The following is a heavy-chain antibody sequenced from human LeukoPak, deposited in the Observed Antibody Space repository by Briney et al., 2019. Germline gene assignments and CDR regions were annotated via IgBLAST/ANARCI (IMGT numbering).Heavy chain of an antibody. CDR2: INHSGST. J-gene: IGHJ5*02. V-gene: IGHV4-34*01. Sequence: NPSETLSLTCAVYGGSFSGYYWSWIRQPPGKGLEWIGEINHSGSTNYNPSLKSRVTISVDTSKNQFSLKLSSVTAADTAVYYCARVIVTTTSYNWFDPWGQGTLVTVSS. CDR1: GGSFSGYY. CDR3: ARVIVTTTSYNWFDP. D-gene: IGHD4-11*01.